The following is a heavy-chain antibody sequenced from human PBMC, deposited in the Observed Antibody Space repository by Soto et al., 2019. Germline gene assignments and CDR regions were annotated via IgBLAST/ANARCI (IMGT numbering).Heavy chain of an antibody. CDR1: GFTFSSYG. J-gene: IGHJ4*02. D-gene: IGHD3-10*01. Sequence: QVQLVESGGGVVKPGRSLRLSCAASGFTFSSYGMHWVRQAPGKGLEWVAVIWYDGSNKYYADSVKGRFTISRDNSKNTLYLQMNSLRAEDTAVYYCARDYGYYYGSGSPDYWGQGTLVTVSS. V-gene: IGHV3-33*01. CDR2: IWYDGSNK. CDR3: ARDYGYYYGSGSPDY.